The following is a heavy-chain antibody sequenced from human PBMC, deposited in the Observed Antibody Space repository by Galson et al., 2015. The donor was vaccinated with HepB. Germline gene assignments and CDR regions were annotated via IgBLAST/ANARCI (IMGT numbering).Heavy chain of an antibody. D-gene: IGHD3-3*01. V-gene: IGHV1-69*13. CDR1: GGTFSSYA. CDR3: ARVAYDFWSGYHDAFDI. Sequence: SVKVSCKASGGTFSSYAISWVRQAPGQGLEWMGGIIPIFGTANYAQKFQGRVTITADESTSTAYMQLSSLRSEDTAVYYCARVAYDFWSGYHDAFDIWGQGTMVTVSS. J-gene: IGHJ3*02. CDR2: IIPIFGTA.